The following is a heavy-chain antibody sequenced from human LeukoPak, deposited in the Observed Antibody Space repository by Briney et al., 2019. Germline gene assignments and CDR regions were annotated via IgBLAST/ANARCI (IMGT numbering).Heavy chain of an antibody. D-gene: IGHD1-14*01. CDR1: GYTFTSYG. CDR3: VRVPPGTTIYAY. J-gene: IGHJ4*02. CDR2: ISGYNGNT. Sequence: ASVKVSCKASGYTFTSYGISWVRQAPGQGLEWMGWISGYNGNTNYVQKFQGRVTMTRNTSIGTAYMELSSLRSEDTAIYYCVRVPPGTTIYAYWGQGTLVTVSS. V-gene: IGHV1-18*01.